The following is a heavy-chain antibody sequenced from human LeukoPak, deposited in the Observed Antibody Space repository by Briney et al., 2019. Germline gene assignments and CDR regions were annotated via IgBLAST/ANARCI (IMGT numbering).Heavy chain of an antibody. J-gene: IGHJ3*02. Sequence: GWSLRLSCAASGFTFSSYWMHWVRQAPAKGLVWVSRVNVNGRSTTYADSVKGRLTISRDNAKKTLYLQINSLRPEDTAFYYCARGIGIGAFDTWGRGTKVTVSS. CDR1: GFTFSSYW. CDR2: VNVNGRST. D-gene: IGHD2/OR15-2a*01. V-gene: IGHV3-74*01. CDR3: ARGIGIGAFDT.